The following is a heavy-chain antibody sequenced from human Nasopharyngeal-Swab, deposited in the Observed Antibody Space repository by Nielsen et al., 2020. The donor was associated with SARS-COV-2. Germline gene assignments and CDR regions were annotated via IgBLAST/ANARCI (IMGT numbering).Heavy chain of an antibody. V-gene: IGHV3-23*01. CDR3: AKGMGYSYGYELYYYYYGMDV. CDR1: GFTLSSYA. D-gene: IGHD5-18*01. CDR2: ISGFDITT. J-gene: IGHJ6*02. Sequence: GESLKVSCATSGFTLSSYAMSWVRQAPGKGLEWVSSISGFDITTYYADSVKGRFTVSRDSFRNTLYLQMNSLRAEDTALYYCAKGMGYSYGYELYYYYYGMDVWGQGTTVTVSS.